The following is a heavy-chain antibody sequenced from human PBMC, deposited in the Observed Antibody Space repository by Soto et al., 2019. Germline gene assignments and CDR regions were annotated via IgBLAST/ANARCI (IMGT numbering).Heavy chain of an antibody. CDR3: ARDQGVVTARFHY. Sequence: ASLKVSCKASGYTFTSYYMHWVRQAPGQGLEWMGIINPSGGSTSYAQKFQGRVTMTRDTSTSTVYMELSSLGSEDTAVYYCARDQGVVTARFHYCGEGPSVTVYS. V-gene: IGHV1-46*01. CDR2: INPSGGST. J-gene: IGHJ4*02. D-gene: IGHD2-21*02. CDR1: GYTFTSYY.